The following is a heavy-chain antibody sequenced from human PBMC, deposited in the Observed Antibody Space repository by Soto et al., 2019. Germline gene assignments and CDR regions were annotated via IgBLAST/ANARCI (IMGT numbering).Heavy chain of an antibody. CDR3: ARGGNRYSNVASGVGGFDY. D-gene: IGHD5-12*01. Sequence: PSETLSLTCTVSGASISSSYWSWIRQFPERGLEWIAYVYHTGATNYNPSLKSRVTTSLDTSKGQFSLNLTSLTTADTAVYFCARGGNRYSNVASGVGGFDYWGQGSLVTVSS. V-gene: IGHV4-59*01. CDR2: VYHTGAT. J-gene: IGHJ4*02. CDR1: GASISSSY.